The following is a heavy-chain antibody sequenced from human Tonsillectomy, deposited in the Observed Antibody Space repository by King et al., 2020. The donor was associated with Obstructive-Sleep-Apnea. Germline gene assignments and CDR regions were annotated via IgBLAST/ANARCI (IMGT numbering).Heavy chain of an antibody. CDR2: IYYSGST. CDR1: GGSISSYY. D-gene: IGHD6-19*01. Sequence: VQLQESGPGLVKPSETLSLTCTVSGGSISSYYWSWIRQPPGKGLEWIGYIYYSGSTNYNPSLKSRVTISVDTSKNQFALKLSSVTAADTAVYYCASRSLAVAGIYRRPGDAFDIWGQGTMVTVSS. CDR3: ASRSLAVAGIYRRPGDAFDI. J-gene: IGHJ3*02. V-gene: IGHV4-59*08.